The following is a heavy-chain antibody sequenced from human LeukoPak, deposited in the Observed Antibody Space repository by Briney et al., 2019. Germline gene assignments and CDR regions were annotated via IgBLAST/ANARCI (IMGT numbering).Heavy chain of an antibody. CDR2: ISYDGSNK. CDR1: GFTFSSYS. CDR3: ARDSSDRGADAFDI. V-gene: IGHV3-30*03. J-gene: IGHJ3*02. D-gene: IGHD1-26*01. Sequence: GGSLRLSCAASGFTFSSYSMNWVRQAPGKGLEWVAVISYDGSNKYYADSVKGRFTISRDNSKNTLYLQMNSLRAEDTAVYYCARDSSDRGADAFDIWGQRTMVTVSS.